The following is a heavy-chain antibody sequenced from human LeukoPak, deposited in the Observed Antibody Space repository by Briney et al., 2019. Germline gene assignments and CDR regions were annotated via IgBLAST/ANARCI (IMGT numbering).Heavy chain of an antibody. V-gene: IGHV4-59*01. CDR1: GGSMSNYY. J-gene: IGHJ4*02. Sequence: PSETLSLTCGVSGGSMSNYYWTWIRQSPGKGLEWIGYIYYSGSTNYNPSLKSRLTISVDTSKNHFSLHLSSVTAADKAVYYCARLRGNYFPDYWGQGTLVTVSS. D-gene: IGHD4-11*01. CDR2: IYYSGST. CDR3: ARLRGNYFPDY.